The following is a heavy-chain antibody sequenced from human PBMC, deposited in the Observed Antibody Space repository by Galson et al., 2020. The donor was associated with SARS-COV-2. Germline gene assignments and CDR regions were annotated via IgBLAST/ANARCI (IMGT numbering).Heavy chain of an antibody. CDR2: IHSTGNT. CDR3: ARTSSTATREYYFDH. CDR1: GDSIKNDDFY. J-gene: IGHJ4*02. V-gene: IGHV4-30-4*01. D-gene: IGHD4-17*01. Sequence: SETLSLTCSVSGDSIKNDDFYWSWIRQTPGAGLEWIGDIHSTGNTYYNPSLMSRGTMSVDTSKNQFSLRLTSVTAADTAVYFCARTSSTATREYYFDHWGQGTLVSVSS.